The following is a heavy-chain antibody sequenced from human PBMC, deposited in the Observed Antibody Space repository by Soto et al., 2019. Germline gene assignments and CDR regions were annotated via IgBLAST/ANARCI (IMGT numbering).Heavy chain of an antibody. V-gene: IGHV3-23*01. Sequence: EVQLLESGGGLVQPGGSLRLSCAVSGFTFRSYVMNWVRRAPGKGLEWVSSISGSGSSTYYVDSVKGRFTISRDNSKNTLYLQMNSLRAEDTAVYYCAKDPVAGTRPYYFDHWGQGTLVTVSS. D-gene: IGHD6-19*01. CDR1: GFTFRSYV. CDR3: AKDPVAGTRPYYFDH. CDR2: ISGSGSST. J-gene: IGHJ4*02.